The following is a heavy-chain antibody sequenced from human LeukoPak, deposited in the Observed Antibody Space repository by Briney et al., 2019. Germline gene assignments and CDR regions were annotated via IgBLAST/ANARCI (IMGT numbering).Heavy chain of an antibody. CDR1: GFTFSSYG. J-gene: IGHJ4*02. Sequence: GGSLRPSCAASGFTFSSYGMHWVRQAPGKGLEWVAVISYDGSNKYYADSVKGRFTISRDNSKNTLYLQMNSLRAEDTAVYYCAKGPHEAYYDILTGYYTEIDYWGQGTLVTVS. CDR3: AKGPHEAYYDILTGYYTEIDY. D-gene: IGHD3-9*01. CDR2: ISYDGSNK. V-gene: IGHV3-30*18.